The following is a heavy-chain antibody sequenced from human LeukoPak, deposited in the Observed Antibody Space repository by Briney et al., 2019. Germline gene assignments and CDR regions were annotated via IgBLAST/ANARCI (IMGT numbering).Heavy chain of an antibody. V-gene: IGHV1-24*01. CDR3: AGDVLVSGGSYYHGY. CDR2: IDPKDGET. J-gene: IGHJ4*02. D-gene: IGHD3-3*02. Sequence: ASVKVSCKVSGYALTEVSMHWVRPAPGKGFEWMGGIDPKDGETIYAQTFQGRVTMTDDTSTDTAYMELSGLTSEDTALYYCAGDVLVSGGSYYHGYWRRGTLVTVSS. CDR1: GYALTEVS.